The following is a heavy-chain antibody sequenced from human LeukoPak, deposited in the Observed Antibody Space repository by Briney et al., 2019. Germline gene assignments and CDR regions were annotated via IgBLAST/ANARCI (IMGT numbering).Heavy chain of an antibody. J-gene: IGHJ4*02. CDR3: AKDRATMIVETFDY. D-gene: IGHD3-22*01. Sequence: PGGSLRLSCAASGFTFSSYAMSWVRQAPGKGLEWASAISGSGGSTYYADSVKGRFTISRDNSKSTLYLQMNSLRAEDTAVYYCAKDRATMIVETFDYWGQGTLVTVSS. V-gene: IGHV3-23*01. CDR2: ISGSGGST. CDR1: GFTFSSYA.